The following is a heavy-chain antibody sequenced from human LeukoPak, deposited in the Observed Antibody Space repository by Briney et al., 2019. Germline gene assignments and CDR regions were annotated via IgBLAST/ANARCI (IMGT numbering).Heavy chain of an antibody. D-gene: IGHD4/OR15-4a*01. J-gene: IGHJ4*02. CDR1: GYSFILYG. V-gene: IGHV1-18*01. Sequence: GASVKVSCKTSGYSFILYGISWVRQAPGQGLEWMGWISTSTGDTKYTQKFQGRVTLTTDTSTSTAYMELSSLRSDDTAVYYCARGDNYGIFVNVDYWGQGTLVTVSS. CDR2: ISTSTGDT. CDR3: ARGDNYGIFVNVDY.